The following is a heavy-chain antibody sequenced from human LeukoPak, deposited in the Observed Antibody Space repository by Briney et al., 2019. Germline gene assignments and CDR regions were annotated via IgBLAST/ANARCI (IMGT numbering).Heavy chain of an antibody. D-gene: IGHD4-23*01. V-gene: IGHV3-21*01. J-gene: IGHJ4*02. Sequence: PGGSLRLSCAASGFTFSSYSMNCVRQAPGKGLEWVSSISSSSNYIYYADSVKGRFTISRDNAKNSLYLQMNSLRAEDTAVYYCARGPYGGHSQDYFDYWGQGTLVTVSS. CDR2: ISSSSNYI. CDR1: GFTFSSYS. CDR3: ARGPYGGHSQDYFDY.